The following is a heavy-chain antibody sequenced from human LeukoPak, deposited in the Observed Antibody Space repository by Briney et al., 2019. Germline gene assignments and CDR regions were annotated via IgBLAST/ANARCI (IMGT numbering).Heavy chain of an antibody. Sequence: SETLSLTCTVSGGSISSYYWSWLRQPAGRGLEWIGRIYTSGSTNYNPSLKSRVTMSVDTSKNQFSLKLSSVTAADTAVYYCARGGGLGYCSSTSCYKVLGVFDPWGQGTLVTVSS. J-gene: IGHJ5*02. D-gene: IGHD2-2*02. CDR3: ARGGGLGYCSSTSCYKVLGVFDP. V-gene: IGHV4-4*07. CDR2: IYTSGST. CDR1: GGSISSYY.